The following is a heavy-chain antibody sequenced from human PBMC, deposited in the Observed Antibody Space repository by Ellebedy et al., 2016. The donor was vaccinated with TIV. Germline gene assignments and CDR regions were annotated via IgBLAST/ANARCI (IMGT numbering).Heavy chain of an antibody. CDR3: ARSPSNIAAAGSDY. CDR2: IWYDGSNK. V-gene: IGHV3-33*01. J-gene: IGHJ4*02. Sequence: GESLKISXAASGFTFSGYGMHWVRQAPGKGLEWVAVIWYDGSNKYYADSVKGRFTISRDNSKNTLYLQMNSLRAEDTAVYYCARSPSNIAAAGSDYWGQGTLVTVSS. CDR1: GFTFSGYG. D-gene: IGHD6-13*01.